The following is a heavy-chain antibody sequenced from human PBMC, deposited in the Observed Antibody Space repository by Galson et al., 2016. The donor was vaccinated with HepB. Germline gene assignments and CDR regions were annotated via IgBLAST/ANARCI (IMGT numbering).Heavy chain of an antibody. Sequence: SLRLSCAASGFDFRRYAMNWVRQAPGKGLQWLSYISSTGSSIYYADSVKGRLTVSRDNGRSSLFLQLDDLRDEDTAIYYCARGPRLLQLGYYFDYWGRGVLVTVSS. V-gene: IGHV3-48*02. CDR3: ARGPRLLQLGYYFDY. CDR1: GFDFRRYA. D-gene: IGHD5-24*01. CDR2: ISSTGSSI. J-gene: IGHJ4*02.